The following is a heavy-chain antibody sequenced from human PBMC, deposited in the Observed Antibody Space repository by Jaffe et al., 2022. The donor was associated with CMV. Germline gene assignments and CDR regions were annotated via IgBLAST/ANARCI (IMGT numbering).Heavy chain of an antibody. J-gene: IGHJ6*03. CDR3: AKDSIFGVVIPDPNYYYYMDV. D-gene: IGHD3-3*01. CDR1: GFTFSSYA. CDR2: ISGSGGST. V-gene: IGHV3-23*04. Sequence: EVQLVESGGGLVQPGGSLRLSCAASGFTFSSYAMSWVRQAPGKGLEWVSAISGSGGSTYYADSVKGRFTISRDNSKNTLYLQMNSLRAEDTAVYYCAKDSIFGVVIPDPNYYYYMDVWGKGTTVTVSS.